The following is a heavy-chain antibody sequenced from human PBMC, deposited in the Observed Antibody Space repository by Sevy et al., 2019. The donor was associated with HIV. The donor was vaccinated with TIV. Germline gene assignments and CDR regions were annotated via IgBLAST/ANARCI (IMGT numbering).Heavy chain of an antibody. Sequence: ASVKVSCKVSGYTLTELSMHWVRQAPGKGLEWMGTFDPEDDETIYAQKFQGRVTMTEDTSTDTAYMELSSLRSEDTAVYYCATTKDYYDSSGYPFDYRGQGTLVTVSS. D-gene: IGHD3-22*01. CDR3: ATTKDYYDSSGYPFDY. V-gene: IGHV1-24*01. CDR2: FDPEDDET. J-gene: IGHJ4*02. CDR1: GYTLTELS.